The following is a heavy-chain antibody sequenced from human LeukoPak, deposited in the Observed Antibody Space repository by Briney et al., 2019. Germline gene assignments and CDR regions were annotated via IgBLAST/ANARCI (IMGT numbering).Heavy chain of an antibody. Sequence: SETLSLTCTVSGGSISSYYWSWIRQPPGKGLEWIGEINHSGSTNYNPSLKSRVTISVDTSKNQFSLKLSSVTAADTAVYYCAREHTAMAEYFDYWGQGTLVTVSS. CDR2: INHSGST. CDR1: GGSISSYY. J-gene: IGHJ4*02. CDR3: AREHTAMAEYFDY. D-gene: IGHD5-18*01. V-gene: IGHV4-34*01.